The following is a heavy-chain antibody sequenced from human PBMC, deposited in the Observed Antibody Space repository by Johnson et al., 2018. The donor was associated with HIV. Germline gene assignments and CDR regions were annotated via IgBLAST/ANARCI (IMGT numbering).Heavy chain of an antibody. V-gene: IGHV3-30*02. CDR2: IRYDGSNK. CDR1: GFTFSSYW. CDR3: ARVGQPSNAFDI. Sequence: QVQLVESGGDLVQPVGSLRLSCAASGFTFSSYWMSWVRQAPGKGLEWVAFIRYDGSNKYYADSVKGRFTISIDNSKNTLYLQMNSLKNEDTAVYYCARVGQPSNAFDIWGQGTMVTVSS. J-gene: IGHJ3*02.